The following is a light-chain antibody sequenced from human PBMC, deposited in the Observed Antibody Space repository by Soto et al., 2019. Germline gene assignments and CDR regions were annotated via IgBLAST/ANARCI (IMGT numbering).Light chain of an antibody. J-gene: IGLJ1*01. CDR1: SSNIGAGYD. CDR3: PSCGSRMSCV. V-gene: IGLV1-40*01. Sequence: QSVLTQPPSVSGAPGQRVTISCTGSSSNIGAGYDVHWYQQLPGTVPKLLIYGNSNRPSGVPDRFSGSKSGTSASLAITGLPAEGEADYCCPSCGSRMSCVFGTGTKVTVL. CDR2: GNS.